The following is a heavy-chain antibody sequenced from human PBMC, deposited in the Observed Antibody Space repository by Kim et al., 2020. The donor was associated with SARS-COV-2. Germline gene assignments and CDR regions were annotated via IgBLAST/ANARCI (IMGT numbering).Heavy chain of an antibody. V-gene: IGHV3-30*01. CDR3: ARAKTTVAAPGDY. Sequence: YADSVKGRFTLSRDNSKNTLCLQMNSLRAEDTAVYYCARAKTTVAAPGDYWGQGTLVIVSS. D-gene: IGHD4-17*01. J-gene: IGHJ4*02.